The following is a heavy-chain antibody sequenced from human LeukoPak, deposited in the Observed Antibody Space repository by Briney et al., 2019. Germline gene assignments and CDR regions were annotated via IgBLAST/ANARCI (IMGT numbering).Heavy chain of an antibody. Sequence: GGSLRLSCAASGFTFSSYSMNWVRQAPGKGLEWVSYISSSSSTIYYADSVKGRFTISRDNAKNSLYLQMNSLRAEDTAVYYCARGAYCGGDCYSGAFDIWGQGTMVTVSS. V-gene: IGHV3-48*01. CDR3: ARGAYCGGDCYSGAFDI. J-gene: IGHJ3*02. CDR1: GFTFSSYS. D-gene: IGHD2-21*01. CDR2: ISSSSSTI.